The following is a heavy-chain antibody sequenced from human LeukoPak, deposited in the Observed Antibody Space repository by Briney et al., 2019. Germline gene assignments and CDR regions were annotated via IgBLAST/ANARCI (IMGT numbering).Heavy chain of an antibody. D-gene: IGHD2-2*01. V-gene: IGHV3-30*02. J-gene: IGHJ4*01. CDR2: IRYDGSNA. CDR1: GFTFNTHH. CDR3: AKPMCSSTSCYRYFDY. Sequence: GGSLRLSCAASGFTFNTHHMHWVRQAPGKGLEWVAFIRYDGSNAYYADSVRGRFTISRDNSENKVYLRLNSLRTEDTAVYYCAKPMCSSTSCYRYFDYWGHGSPVTVSS.